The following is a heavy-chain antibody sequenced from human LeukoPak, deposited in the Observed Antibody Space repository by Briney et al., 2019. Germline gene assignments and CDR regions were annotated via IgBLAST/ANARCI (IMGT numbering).Heavy chain of an antibody. Sequence: GGSLRLSCAASGFTFSSYAMSWVRRAPGKGLEGVSAISGSGGSTYYADSVKGRFTISRDNSKNTLYLQMNSLRAEDTAVYYCAKDPTMIVVVIPDYWGQGTLVTVSS. CDR2: ISGSGGST. J-gene: IGHJ4*02. D-gene: IGHD3-22*01. CDR3: AKDPTMIVVVIPDY. CDR1: GFTFSSYA. V-gene: IGHV3-23*01.